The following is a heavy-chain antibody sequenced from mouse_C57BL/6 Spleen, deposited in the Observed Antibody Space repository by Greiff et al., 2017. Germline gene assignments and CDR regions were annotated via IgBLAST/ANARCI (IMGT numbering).Heavy chain of an antibody. V-gene: IGHV1-42*01. J-gene: IGHJ1*03. D-gene: IGHD1-1*01. CDR2: INPSTGGT. Sequence: VQLQQSGPELVKPGASVKISCKASGYSFTGYYMNWVKQSPEKSLEWIGEINPSTGGTTYNQKFKAKATLTVDKSSSTAYMQLKSLTSEDSAVYYYASLHYYGSSHWYFDVWGTGTTVTVSS. CDR3: ASLHYYGSSHWYFDV. CDR1: GYSFTGYY.